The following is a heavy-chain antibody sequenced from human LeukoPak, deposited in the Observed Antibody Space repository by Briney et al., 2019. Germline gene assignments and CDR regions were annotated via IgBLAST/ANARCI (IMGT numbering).Heavy chain of an antibody. V-gene: IGHV4-39*01. J-gene: IGHJ5*02. CDR2: IYYSGST. CDR3: ARHTEYCGGDCYFNWFDP. CDR1: GGSFSSYY. D-gene: IGHD2-21*01. Sequence: SETLSLTCAVYGGSFSSYYWGWIRQPPGKGLEWIGSIYYSGSTYYNPSLKSRVTISVDTSKNQFSLKLSSVTAAATAVYYCARHTEYCGGDCYFNWFDPWGQGTLVTVSS.